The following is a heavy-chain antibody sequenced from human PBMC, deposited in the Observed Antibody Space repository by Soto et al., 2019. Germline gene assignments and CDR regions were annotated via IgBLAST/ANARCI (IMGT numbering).Heavy chain of an antibody. CDR2: IIHSGDA. Sequence: QPQLQESGSRLVKPSQTLSLTCSVSGASVNSGSHSWTWIRQPPGKGLEWVGYIIHSGDAFYNPSLXXXVXLSGARSKNQFFLNLTSVTAADTAVYFCAGIPSGYGDYTPDSWGQGILVTVSS. CDR1: GASVNSGSHS. V-gene: IGHV4-30-2*01. CDR3: AGIPSGYGDYTPDS. J-gene: IGHJ4*02. D-gene: IGHD4-17*01.